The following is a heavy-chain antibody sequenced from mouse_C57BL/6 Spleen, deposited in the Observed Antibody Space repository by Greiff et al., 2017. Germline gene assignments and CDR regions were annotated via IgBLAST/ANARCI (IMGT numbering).Heavy chain of an antibody. CDR3: ARKVVVATDY. CDR2: IDPSDSYT. D-gene: IGHD1-1*01. CDR1: GYTFTSYW. V-gene: IGHV1-50*01. Sequence: QVQLQQSGAELVKPGASVKLSCKASGYTFTSYWMQWVKQRPGQGLEWIGEIDPSDSYTNYNQKFKGKATLTVDTSSSTAYMQLSSLTSEDSAVYYCARKVVVATDYWGQGTTLTVSS. J-gene: IGHJ2*01.